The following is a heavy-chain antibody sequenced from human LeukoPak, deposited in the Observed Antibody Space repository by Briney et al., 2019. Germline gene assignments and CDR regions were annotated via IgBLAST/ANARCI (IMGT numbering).Heavy chain of an antibody. J-gene: IGHJ4*02. CDR1: GFTFSSYR. Sequence: GGSLRLLCAAWGFTFSSYRVSGLPQAPGKGLEGVANIKQGGSEKYYVDSVKGRFTISRDNAKNSLYLQMNSVRAEDTAVYYCARGRGWELRGFKYFDYWGQGTLVTVSS. CDR3: ARGRGWELRGFKYFDY. CDR2: IKQGGSEK. D-gene: IGHD1-26*01. V-gene: IGHV3-7*01.